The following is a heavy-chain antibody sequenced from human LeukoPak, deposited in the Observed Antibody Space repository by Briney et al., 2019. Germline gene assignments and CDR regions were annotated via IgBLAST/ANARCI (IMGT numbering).Heavy chain of an antibody. J-gene: IGHJ3*02. CDR1: GVSFSGYY. CDR3: ARARSSYGYGDAFDI. V-gene: IGHV4-34*01. D-gene: IGHD5-18*01. CDR2: INHSGST. Sequence: SETLSLTCAVYGVSFSGYYWSWIRQPPGKGLEWIGEINHSGSTNYNPSLKSRVTISVDTSKNQFSLKLSSVTAADTAVYYCARARSSYGYGDAFDIWGQGTMVTVSS.